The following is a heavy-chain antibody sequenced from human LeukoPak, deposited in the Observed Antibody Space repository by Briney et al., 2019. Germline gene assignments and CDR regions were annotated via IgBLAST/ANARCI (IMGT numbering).Heavy chain of an antibody. CDR3: ANPPRESRDCSSTTRPFDY. J-gene: IGHJ4*02. D-gene: IGHD2-2*01. CDR2: ISDSGGST. CDR1: GFTFSSYA. V-gene: IGHV3-23*01. Sequence: GGSLRLSCAASGFTFSSYAMSWVRQAPGKGLEWVSGISDSGGSTFYADSVKGRFTISRDNSKNTLYLQMNSLRAEDTAVYYCANPPRESRDCSSTTRPFDYWGQGTLVTVSS.